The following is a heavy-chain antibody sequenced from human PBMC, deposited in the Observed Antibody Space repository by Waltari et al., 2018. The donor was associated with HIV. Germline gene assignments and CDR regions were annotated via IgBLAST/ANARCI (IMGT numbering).Heavy chain of an antibody. CDR1: GGSFSGYY. CDR2: INHSGST. V-gene: IGHV4-34*01. Sequence: QVQLQQWGAGLLKPSETLSLTCAVYGGSFSGYYWSWIRQPPGKGLEWIGEINHSGSTNYNPSLKSRVTISVDTSKNQFSLKLSSVTAADTAVYYCAREGRDNWNYVLDYWGQGTLVTVSS. J-gene: IGHJ4*02. D-gene: IGHD1-7*01. CDR3: AREGRDNWNYVLDY.